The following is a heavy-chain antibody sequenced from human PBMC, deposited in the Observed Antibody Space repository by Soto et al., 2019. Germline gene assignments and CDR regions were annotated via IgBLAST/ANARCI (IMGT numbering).Heavy chain of an antibody. CDR1: GASISRTGFH. CDR3: ARRGSGHTFDY. CDR2: IYEGETT. D-gene: IGHD3-10*01. V-gene: IGHV4-39*01. Sequence: QLQLQASGPGLVKPSETLSLTCAVSGASISRTGFHWGWIRQPPGQGLEWIGSIYEGETTFYNSSLKSRVTISADTSKNHFPLKLSSVTAADTAVYYCARRGSGHTFDYWGQGTLVTVSS. J-gene: IGHJ4*02.